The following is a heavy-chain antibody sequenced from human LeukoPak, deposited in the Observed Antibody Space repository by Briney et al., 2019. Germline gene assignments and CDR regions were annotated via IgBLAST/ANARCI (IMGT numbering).Heavy chain of an antibody. CDR3: ARDLAFPGSYGSAEFYFDF. D-gene: IGHD1-26*01. J-gene: IGHJ4*02. V-gene: IGHV1-18*01. CDR1: GYTFSNYG. CDR2: ISGQTGKT. Sequence: ASVKVSCKASGYTFSNYGISWVRQATGRGLEWMGWISGQTGKTKQAQKFQGRITLTTDSATNTAYMELRSLTSDDTAVYYRARDLAFPGSYGSAEFYFDFWGQGALVTVSS.